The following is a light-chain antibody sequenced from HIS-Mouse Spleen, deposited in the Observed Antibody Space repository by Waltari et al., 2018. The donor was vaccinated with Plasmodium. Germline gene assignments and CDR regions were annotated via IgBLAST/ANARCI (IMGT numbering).Light chain of an antibody. CDR3: QQYNNWSFT. Sequence: EIVMTQSPATLSVSPGERATLSCRASQSVSSTLAWYQQKPGQAPRLLIYGASTRATGIPARFCGSGSGTEFTLTISSLQSEDFAVYYCQQYNNWSFTFGPGTKVDIK. J-gene: IGKJ3*01. CDR1: QSVSST. CDR2: GAS. V-gene: IGKV3-15*01.